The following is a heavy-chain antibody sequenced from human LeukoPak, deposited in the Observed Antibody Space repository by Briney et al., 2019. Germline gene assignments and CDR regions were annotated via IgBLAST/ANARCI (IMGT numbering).Heavy chain of an antibody. Sequence: PSETLSLTCTVSGGSISSTSYHWAWIRQPPGKGLEWIATVYYTGSAYYNPSLKSRVTISVDTPANQFSLKLRSVTAADTAVYYCARGGLSAYANFDSWGQGTLVTVSS. V-gene: IGHV4-39*07. CDR2: VYYTGSA. D-gene: IGHD5-12*01. CDR3: ARGGLSAYANFDS. CDR1: GGSISSTSYH. J-gene: IGHJ4*02.